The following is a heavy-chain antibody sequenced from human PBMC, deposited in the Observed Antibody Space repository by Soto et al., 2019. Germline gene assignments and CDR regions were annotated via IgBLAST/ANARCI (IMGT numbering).Heavy chain of an antibody. V-gene: IGHV5-51*01. J-gene: IGHJ6*02. Sequence: LKNSCKRSGGNCGSYWSGRVRQKPGKGLEWMGIIYPGDSYTNYSPSFQGHVTISADKSISTAYLQWSSLKASDTAMYYCARHLVYCSGGSCYSGYYYYYGMDVRGQGTTVTVSS. D-gene: IGHD2-15*01. CDR3: ARHLVYCSGGSCYSGYYYYYGMDV. CDR2: IYPGDSYT. CDR1: GGNCGSYW.